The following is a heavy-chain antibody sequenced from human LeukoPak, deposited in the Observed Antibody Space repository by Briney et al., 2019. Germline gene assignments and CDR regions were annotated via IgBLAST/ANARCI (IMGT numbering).Heavy chain of an antibody. CDR1: GGTFSSYA. CDR2: IIPIFGTA. Sequence: SVKVSCKASGGTFSSYAISWVRQAPGQGLEWMGGIIPIFGTANYAQKFQGRVTITADESTSTAYMELSSLRSEDTAVYYCARDLVATIGFDYWGQGTLVTVSS. D-gene: IGHD5-12*01. CDR3: ARDLVATIGFDY. V-gene: IGHV1-69*13. J-gene: IGHJ4*02.